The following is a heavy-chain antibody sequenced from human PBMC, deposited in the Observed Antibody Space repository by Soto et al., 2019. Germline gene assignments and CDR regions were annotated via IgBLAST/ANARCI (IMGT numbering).Heavy chain of an antibody. CDR3: ARVPVRFLEWLYWFDP. J-gene: IGHJ5*02. D-gene: IGHD3-3*01. CDR1: GYTFTSYG. V-gene: IGHV1-18*04. CDR2: ISAYNGNT. Sequence: ASVKVSCKASGYTFTSYGISWVRQAPGQGLEWMGWISAYNGNTNYAQKLQGRVTMTTDTSTSTAYMELRSLRSDDTAVYYCARVPVRFLEWLYWFDPWGQGTLVTVSS.